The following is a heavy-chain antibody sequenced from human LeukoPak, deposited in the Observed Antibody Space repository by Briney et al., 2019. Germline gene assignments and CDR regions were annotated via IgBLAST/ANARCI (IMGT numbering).Heavy chain of an antibody. D-gene: IGHD2-15*01. CDR1: GYTFTGYY. J-gene: IGHJ4*02. CDR3: AREGEVVVAAYNY. Sequence: ASVTVSFTASGYTFTGYYMHWVRQAPGQGLEWMGWINPNSGGTNYAQKFQGRVTMTRDTSISTAYTELSRLRSDDTAVYYCAREGEVVVAAYNYWGQGTLVTVSS. CDR2: INPNSGGT. V-gene: IGHV1-2*02.